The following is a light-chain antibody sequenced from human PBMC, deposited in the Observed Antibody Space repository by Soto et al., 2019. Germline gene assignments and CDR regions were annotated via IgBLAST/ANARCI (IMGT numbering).Light chain of an antibody. CDR1: QSVSSN. J-gene: IGKJ3*01. Sequence: EIVLTQSPGTLSLSPGDRATLSCRASQSVSSNLAWYQQKPGQAPRLLIYGASSRATGIPDRFSGSGSGTDFTLTISRLEPEDFAVYYCQQYGRSPFTFGPGTKVDIK. CDR2: GAS. V-gene: IGKV3-20*01. CDR3: QQYGRSPFT.